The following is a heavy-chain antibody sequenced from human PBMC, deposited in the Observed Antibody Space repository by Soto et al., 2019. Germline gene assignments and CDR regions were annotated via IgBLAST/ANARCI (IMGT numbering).Heavy chain of an antibody. Sequence: PGGSLRLSCAASGFTFSSYAMSWVRQAPGKGLEWVSAISGSGGSTYYADSVKGRFTISRDNSKNTLYLQMNSLRAEDTAVYYCALYSSSWYSCFDYWGQGTLVTVSS. V-gene: IGHV3-23*01. CDR2: ISGSGGST. CDR3: ALYSSSWYSCFDY. J-gene: IGHJ4*02. CDR1: GFTFSSYA. D-gene: IGHD6-13*01.